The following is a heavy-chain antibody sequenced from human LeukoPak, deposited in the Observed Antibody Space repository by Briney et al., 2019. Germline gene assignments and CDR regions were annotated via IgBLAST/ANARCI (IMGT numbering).Heavy chain of an antibody. D-gene: IGHD1-26*01. Sequence: GGSLRLSCTASGFTFGDYSMNWVRQAPGKGLEWVGFIRSKAYGGTTEYAASVEGRSTISRDDSKSIAYLQMNSLKTEDTAVYYCTRGRRATHDYWGQGTLVTVSS. J-gene: IGHJ4*02. CDR1: GFTFGDYS. V-gene: IGHV3-49*04. CDR2: IRSKAYGGTT. CDR3: TRGRRATHDY.